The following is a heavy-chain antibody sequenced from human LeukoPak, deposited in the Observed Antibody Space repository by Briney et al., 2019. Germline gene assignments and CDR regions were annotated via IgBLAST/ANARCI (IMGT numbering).Heavy chain of an antibody. J-gene: IGHJ3*02. CDR3: ATSSSGWYVSRAFDI. CDR2: IREDESEK. V-gene: IGHV3-7*03. D-gene: IGHD6-19*01. Sequence: GGSLRLSCAASGFTFISYWMSWVRQAPGKGLEWVANIREDESEKYYVDCVKGLFTISRDNAKNSLYLQMNSLRAEDTAVYYCATSSSGWYVSRAFDIWGQGTMVTVSS. CDR1: GFTFISYW.